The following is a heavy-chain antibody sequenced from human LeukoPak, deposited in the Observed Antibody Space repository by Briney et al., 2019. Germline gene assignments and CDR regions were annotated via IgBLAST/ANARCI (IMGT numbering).Heavy chain of an antibody. CDR1: GFTFSDYY. Sequence: GGSLRLSCAASGFTFSDYYMSWIRQAPGKGLEWVSYIRSSSSYTNYADSVKGRFTISRDNAKNSLYLQMNSLRAEDTAVYYCARVGRKGIAVAGFDYWGQGTLVTVSS. D-gene: IGHD6-19*01. CDR2: IRSSSSYT. J-gene: IGHJ4*02. CDR3: ARVGRKGIAVAGFDY. V-gene: IGHV3-11*06.